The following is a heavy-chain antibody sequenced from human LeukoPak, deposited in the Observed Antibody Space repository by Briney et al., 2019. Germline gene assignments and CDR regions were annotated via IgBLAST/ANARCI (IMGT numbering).Heavy chain of an antibody. CDR3: AKDASYSSSWYNY. CDR1: GLTFSTYA. D-gene: IGHD6-13*01. Sequence: GGSLRLSCEASGLTFSTYAMSWVRQAPGKGLEWVSAISGSGGSPYYADSVKGPFTISRDNSKDTLYLHMNSLRAEDTAVYYCAKDASYSSSWYNYWGQGTLVTVSS. CDR2: ISGSGGSP. J-gene: IGHJ4*02. V-gene: IGHV3-23*01.